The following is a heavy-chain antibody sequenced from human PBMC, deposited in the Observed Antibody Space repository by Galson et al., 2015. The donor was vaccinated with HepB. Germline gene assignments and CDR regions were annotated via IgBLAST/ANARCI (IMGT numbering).Heavy chain of an antibody. CDR1: GGTFSSYA. J-gene: IGHJ4*02. Sequence: SVKVSCKASGGTFSSYAISWVRQAPGQGLEWMGGIIPIFGTANYAQKFQGRVTITADKSTSTAYMELSSLRSEDTAVYYCARGTHGGIYFDYWGQGTLVTVSS. D-gene: IGHD3-3*01. V-gene: IGHV1-69*06. CDR2: IIPIFGTA. CDR3: ARGTHGGIYFDY.